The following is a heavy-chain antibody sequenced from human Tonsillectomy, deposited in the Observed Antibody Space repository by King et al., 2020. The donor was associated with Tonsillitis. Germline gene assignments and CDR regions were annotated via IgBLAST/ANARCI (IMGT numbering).Heavy chain of an antibody. V-gene: IGHV3-33*01. CDR1: GFTFSSYA. CDR2: IGYDGSNK. J-gene: IGHJ5*02. Sequence: VQLVESGGGVVQPGRSLRLSCAASGFTFSSYAMHWVRQAPGKGLEWVAVIGYDGSNKYYADSVKGRFTISRDNSKNTLYLQMNSLRAEDTAVYYCARDANLQWQGWFDPWGQGTLVTVSS. CDR3: ARDANLQWQGWFDP. D-gene: IGHD6-19*01.